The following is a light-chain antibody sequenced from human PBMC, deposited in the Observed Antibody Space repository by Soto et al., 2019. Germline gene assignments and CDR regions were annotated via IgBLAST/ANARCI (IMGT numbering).Light chain of an antibody. J-gene: IGKJ2*01. CDR1: QTINSY. Sequence: DIQMTQSPSSLAASVGDRVTMTCRASQTINSYLNWYHQKPGRAPKLLIFAASNLESGVPSRFSGSGSGTEFTLTISDVQPEDLATYYCQQSYRLPRTFGQGTKLEIK. V-gene: IGKV1-39*01. CDR2: AAS. CDR3: QQSYRLPRT.